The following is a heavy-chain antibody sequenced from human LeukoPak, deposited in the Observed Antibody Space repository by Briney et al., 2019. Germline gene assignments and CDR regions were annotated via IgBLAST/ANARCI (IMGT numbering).Heavy chain of an antibody. Sequence: GGSLRLSCAASGFTFSSYSMNWVRQAPGKGLEWVSYISSSSSTIYYADSVKGRFTISRDNAKNSLYLQMNSLRAEDTAVYYCARDDVVCRLDYWAREPWSPSPQ. CDR1: GFTFSSYS. J-gene: IGHJ4*02. D-gene: IGHD6-6*01. CDR3: ARDDVVCRLDY. CDR2: ISSSSSTI. V-gene: IGHV3-48*01.